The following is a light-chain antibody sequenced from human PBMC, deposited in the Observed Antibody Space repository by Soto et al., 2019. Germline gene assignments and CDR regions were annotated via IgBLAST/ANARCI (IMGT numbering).Light chain of an antibody. Sequence: DIQMTQSPSSLSASVLDIVTITFLASQSISSYLNWYQQKPGKAPKLLIYAASSLQSGVPSRFSGSGSGTDFTLTISSLQPEDFATYYCQQSYSTRWTFGQGTKVE. V-gene: IGKV1-39*01. CDR1: QSISSY. J-gene: IGKJ1*01. CDR2: AAS. CDR3: QQSYSTRWT.